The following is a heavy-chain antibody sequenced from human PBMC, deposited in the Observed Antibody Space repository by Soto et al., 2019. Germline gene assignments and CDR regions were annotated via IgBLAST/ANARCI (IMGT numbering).Heavy chain of an antibody. Sequence: LRLSCAASGFTFSSYEMNWVRQAPGKGLEWVSYISSSGSIIYYADSVKGRFTISRDNAKNSLYLQMNSPRAEDTAVYYCARGVLYYYDSSGYPHWFDPWGQGTLVTVSS. D-gene: IGHD3-22*01. CDR2: ISSSGSII. CDR1: GFTFSSYE. V-gene: IGHV3-48*03. CDR3: ARGVLYYYDSSGYPHWFDP. J-gene: IGHJ5*02.